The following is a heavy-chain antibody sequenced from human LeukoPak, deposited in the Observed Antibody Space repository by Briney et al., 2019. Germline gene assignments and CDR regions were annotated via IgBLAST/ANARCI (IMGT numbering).Heavy chain of an antibody. CDR2: ISSSSGYI. CDR1: GFTFSSYS. J-gene: IGHJ4*02. D-gene: IGHD3-10*01. CDR3: ARDTRGGGTMVRGTRIDY. V-gene: IGHV3-21*01. Sequence: PGGSLRLSCAASGFTFSSYSMNWVRQAPGKGLEWVSSISSSSGYIYYADSVKGRFTISRDNAKNSLYLQMNSLRAEDTAVYYCARDTRGGGTMVRGTRIDYWGQGTLVTVSS.